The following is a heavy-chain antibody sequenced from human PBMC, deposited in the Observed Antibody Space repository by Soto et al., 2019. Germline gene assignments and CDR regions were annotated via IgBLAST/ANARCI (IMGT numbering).Heavy chain of an antibody. D-gene: IGHD6-13*01. CDR2: IRSKTYDATT. CDR1: GFTFGNYP. Sequence: EVQLVESGGALVQPGRSLRLSCTASGFTFGNYPMSWFRQAPGKGLEWVGFIRSKTYDATTENAASVKGRFTISRDDSKSIVYLQMDSLKTEDTAVYYCTRGRRPIAEAAYYYLDYWGQGTLVTVSS. V-gene: IGHV3-49*03. J-gene: IGHJ4*02. CDR3: TRGRRPIAEAAYYYLDY.